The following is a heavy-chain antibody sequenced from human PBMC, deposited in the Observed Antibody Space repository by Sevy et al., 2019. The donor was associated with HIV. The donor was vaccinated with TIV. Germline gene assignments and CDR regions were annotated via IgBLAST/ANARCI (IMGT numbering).Heavy chain of an antibody. CDR1: GFTFSNAW. J-gene: IGHJ3*02. Sequence: GGSLRLSCAASGFTFSNAWMSWVRQAPGKWLEWVGRIKSKTDGGTTDYAAPVKGRFTISRDDSKNTLYLQMNSLKTEDTAVYYCTTGYYDILTGYRGNAFDIWGQGTMVTVSS. CDR2: IKSKTDGGTT. V-gene: IGHV3-15*01. D-gene: IGHD3-9*01. CDR3: TTGYYDILTGYRGNAFDI.